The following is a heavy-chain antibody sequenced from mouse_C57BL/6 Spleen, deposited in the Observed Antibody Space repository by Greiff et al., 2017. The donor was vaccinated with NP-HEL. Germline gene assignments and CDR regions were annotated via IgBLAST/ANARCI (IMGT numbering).Heavy chain of an antibody. CDR1: GYAFSSYW. D-gene: IGHD1-1*01. Sequence: VQLQQSGAELVKPGASVKISCKASGYAFSSYWMNWVKQRPGKGLEWIGQIYPGDGDTNYNGKFKGKATLTADKSSSTAYMQLSSLTSEDSAVYFCARTYYYGSSSEDYWGQSTTLTVSS. CDR3: ARTYYYGSSSEDY. J-gene: IGHJ2*01. CDR2: IYPGDGDT. V-gene: IGHV1-80*01.